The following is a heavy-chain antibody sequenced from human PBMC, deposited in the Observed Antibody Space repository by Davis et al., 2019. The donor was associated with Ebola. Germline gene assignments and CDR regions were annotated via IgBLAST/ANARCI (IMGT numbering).Heavy chain of an antibody. J-gene: IGHJ4*02. CDR2: IKSTGEST. D-gene: IGHD6-6*01. Sequence: GESLKISCPASGFTFSNYGIHWVRQAPGKGLEYVSAIKSTGESTNYADSVKGRFSISRDNSKNTVYLQMTSLRLEDTAVYFCVKGWLVHDFWGQGTLVSVSS. CDR1: GFTFSNYG. V-gene: IGHV3-64D*08. CDR3: VKGWLVHDF.